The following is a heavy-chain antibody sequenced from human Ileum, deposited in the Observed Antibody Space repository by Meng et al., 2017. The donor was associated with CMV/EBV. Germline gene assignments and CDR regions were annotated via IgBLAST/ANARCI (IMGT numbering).Heavy chain of an antibody. Sequence: SETLSLTCSVSGGSISNYYWSWSRQSPGKGLEWIGYVHSSGTTNYNGSLKSRVTIALDTSKNQFSLKLSSLTAADTAIYYCARGGWVQPFDYWGQGTLVTVSS. V-gene: IGHV4-59*01. CDR3: ARGGWVQPFDY. D-gene: IGHD1-1*01. J-gene: IGHJ4*02. CDR1: GGSISNYY. CDR2: VHSSGTT.